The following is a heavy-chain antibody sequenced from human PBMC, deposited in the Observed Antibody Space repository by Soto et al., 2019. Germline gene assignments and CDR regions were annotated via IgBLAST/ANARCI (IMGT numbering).Heavy chain of an antibody. J-gene: IGHJ4*02. V-gene: IGHV1-69*01. CDR3: ATGRGSGGFDS. D-gene: IGHD3-16*01. CDR1: GGTSNRFA. Sequence: QVQLVQSGTEVKKPGSSVRVSCKASGGTSNRFAFSWVRQAPGQGLEWMGGSIPIFGTANYAPWFQGRATITADESTSTGYRELSGLRSDDTATYYCATGRGSGGFDSWGQGTQVLVSS. CDR2: SIPIFGTA.